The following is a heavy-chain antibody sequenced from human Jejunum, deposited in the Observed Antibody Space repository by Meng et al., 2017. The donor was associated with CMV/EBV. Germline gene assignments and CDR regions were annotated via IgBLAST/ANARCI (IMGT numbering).Heavy chain of an antibody. CDR3: AREGLRGVDAFDI. Sequence: SGISFYNYALHWVRQVPGKGLERVAVISYDGNKGYYTDSVEGRFTVSRDDSKSTVYLQMDNLRPEDTAVYYCAREGLRGVDAFDIWGQGTMVTVSS. CDR2: ISYDGNKG. J-gene: IGHJ3*02. D-gene: IGHD3-10*01. CDR1: GISFYNYA. V-gene: IGHV3-30*04.